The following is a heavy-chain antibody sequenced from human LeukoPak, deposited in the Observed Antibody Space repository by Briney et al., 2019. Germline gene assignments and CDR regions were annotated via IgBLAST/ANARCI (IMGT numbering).Heavy chain of an antibody. V-gene: IGHV4-39*01. D-gene: IGHD3-10*02. CDR2: IYYSGST. J-gene: IGHJ4*02. Sequence: SETLSLTCTVSGDSISSSPYYWDWIRQPPGKGLEWIGSIYYSGSTYYNPSLTSRVTISVDTSKNQFSLKLSSVIAADTAVYYCARRLKPMFSFASYFHYWGQGTLVTVSS. CDR1: GDSISSSPYY. CDR3: ARRLKPMFSFASYFHY.